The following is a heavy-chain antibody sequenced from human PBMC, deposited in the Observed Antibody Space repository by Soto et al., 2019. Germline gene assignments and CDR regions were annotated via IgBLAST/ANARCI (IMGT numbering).Heavy chain of an antibody. Sequence: GGSLRLSCAASGFTFSSYSMNWVRQAPGKGLEWVSYISSSSSTIYYADSVKGRFTISRDNAKNSLYLQMNSLRDEDTAVYYCARVRGYDFWSGYSKNAFDIWGQGTMVTISS. V-gene: IGHV3-48*02. D-gene: IGHD3-3*01. J-gene: IGHJ3*02. CDR2: ISSSSSTI. CDR3: ARVRGYDFWSGYSKNAFDI. CDR1: GFTFSSYS.